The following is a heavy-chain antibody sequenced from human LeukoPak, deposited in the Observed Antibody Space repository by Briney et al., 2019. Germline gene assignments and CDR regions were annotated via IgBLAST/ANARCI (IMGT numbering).Heavy chain of an antibody. D-gene: IGHD6-13*01. CDR2: ISGSGGRT. Sequence: PGGSLRLSCAASGFTFSDYNMNWIRQAPGRGLEWVSYISGSGGRTYYADSVKGRFTISRDNAKNSLYLQMNSLRDEDTAVYYCARDLQIAADGYSFDYWGQGTLVTVSS. CDR1: GFTFSDYN. V-gene: IGHV3-11*04. J-gene: IGHJ4*02. CDR3: ARDLQIAADGYSFDY.